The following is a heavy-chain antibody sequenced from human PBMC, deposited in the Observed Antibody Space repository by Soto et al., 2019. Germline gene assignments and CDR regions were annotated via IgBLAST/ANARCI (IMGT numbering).Heavy chain of an antibody. CDR2: IIPYYNQL. J-gene: IGHJ4*02. D-gene: IGHD6-13*01. CDR1: EGTFNSYA. V-gene: IGHV1-69*01. CDR3: ASGASRRYPYFFDS. Sequence: QAQVVQSGAEVRKPGSSVKLSCKASEGTFNSYAIAWVRQAPGQGLEWMGGIIPYYNQLNYAQKFQDRVTITADDSTNTVYMELSSLRSDDTAVYFCASGASRRYPYFFDSWAQGTLVTVSS.